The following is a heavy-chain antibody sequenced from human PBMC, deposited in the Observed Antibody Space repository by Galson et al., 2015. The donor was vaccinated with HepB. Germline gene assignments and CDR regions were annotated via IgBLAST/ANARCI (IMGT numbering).Heavy chain of an antibody. CDR3: ARDRTYYDFWSGSANYYYYYGMDV. CDR1: GYTFTSYG. V-gene: IGHV1-18*04. Sequence: SVKVSCKASGYTFTSYGTSWVRQAPGQGLEWMGWISAYNGNTNYAQKLQGRVTMTTDTSTSTAYMELRSLRSDDTAVYYCARDRTYYDFWSGSANYYYYYGMDVWGQGTTVTVSS. CDR2: ISAYNGNT. J-gene: IGHJ6*02. D-gene: IGHD3-3*01.